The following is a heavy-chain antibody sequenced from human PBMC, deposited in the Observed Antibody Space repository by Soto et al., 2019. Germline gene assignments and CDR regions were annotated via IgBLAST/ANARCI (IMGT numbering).Heavy chain of an antibody. Sequence: GSLRLSCAASGFTFTSYAMNWVRQAPGKGLEWVSVISGSGESTYYADSVKGRFTISRDNSKNTLYLQMNSLRAEDTAVYFCAKDFGDIVVVVLAPYGMDVWGLGTTVTVT. V-gene: IGHV3-23*01. CDR3: AKDFGDIVVVVLAPYGMDV. J-gene: IGHJ6*02. CDR1: GFTFTSYA. D-gene: IGHD2-15*01. CDR2: ISGSGEST.